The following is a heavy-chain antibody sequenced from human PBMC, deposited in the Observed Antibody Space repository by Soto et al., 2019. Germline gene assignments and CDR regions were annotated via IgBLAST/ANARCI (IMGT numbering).Heavy chain of an antibody. J-gene: IGHJ1*01. D-gene: IGHD6-19*01. Sequence: GGSLRLSCVASGFFLRDFGMHWVRQTPGKGLEWVSVIWYDGSNTYQGESVKGRFTMSRDISKNTLYLQMDSLRPEDTAVYYCAIARAEKCPPFAAWGHGTLVPVPS. CDR1: GFFLRDFG. CDR2: IWYDGSNT. V-gene: IGHV3-33*01. CDR3: AIARAEKCPPFAA.